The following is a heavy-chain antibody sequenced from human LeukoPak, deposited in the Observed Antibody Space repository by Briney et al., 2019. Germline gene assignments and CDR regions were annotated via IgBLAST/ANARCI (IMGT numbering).Heavy chain of an antibody. V-gene: IGHV3-64*01. CDR1: GFTFSSYA. D-gene: IGHD1-26*01. CDR3: AREGATLRPFDY. J-gene: IGHJ4*02. Sequence: GGSLRLSCAASGFTFSSYAMHWVRQAPGKGLEYVSAISSNGGRPYYANSVKGRFTITSDNSKNTLYLQMGSLRAEDMAVYYCAREGATLRPFDYWGQGTLVTVSS. CDR2: ISSNGGRP.